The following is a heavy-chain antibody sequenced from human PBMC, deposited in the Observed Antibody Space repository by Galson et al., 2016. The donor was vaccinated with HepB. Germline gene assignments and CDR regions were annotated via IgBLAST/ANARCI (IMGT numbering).Heavy chain of an antibody. CDR3: ARSKGYYYYAMDV. CDR1: GFTFSTYA. V-gene: IGHV3-30-3*01. CDR2: ISFDGSNK. Sequence: SLRLSCAASGFTFSTYAMHWVRRAPGKGLEWVAGISFDGSNKYYADSVKGRFTISRDNSKNTLYLQMNSLRPEDTAVHYCARSKGYYYYAMDVWGQGTTVTVSS. J-gene: IGHJ6*02.